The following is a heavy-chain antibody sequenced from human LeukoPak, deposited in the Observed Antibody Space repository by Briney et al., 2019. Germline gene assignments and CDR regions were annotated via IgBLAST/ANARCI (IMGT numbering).Heavy chain of an antibody. CDR2: IYYTGST. Sequence: PSETLSLTCTVSGVSISDYYWSWVPQPPGKGLEWIGYIYYTGSTDYNPSLKSRVTMSLDTSKNQFSLNLRSVTATDTAVYYCARRTYYDTLTGYNYWYFDLWGRGTLVTVSS. D-gene: IGHD3-9*01. CDR3: ARRTYYDTLTGYNYWYFDL. CDR1: GVSISDYY. V-gene: IGHV4-59*01. J-gene: IGHJ2*01.